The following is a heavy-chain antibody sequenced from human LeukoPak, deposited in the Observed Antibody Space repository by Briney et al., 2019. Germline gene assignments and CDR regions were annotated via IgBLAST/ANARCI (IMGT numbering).Heavy chain of an antibody. J-gene: IGHJ4*02. CDR3: AKVFRYYDSSGYYPPFDY. V-gene: IGHV3-23*01. D-gene: IGHD3-22*01. Sequence: GGSLRLSCAASGFTLSSYAMSWVRQAPGKGLEWVSAISGSGGSTYYADSVKGRFTISRDNSKNTLYLQMNSLRAEDTAVYYCAKVFRYYDSSGYYPPFDYWGQGTLVTVSS. CDR2: ISGSGGST. CDR1: GFTLSSYA.